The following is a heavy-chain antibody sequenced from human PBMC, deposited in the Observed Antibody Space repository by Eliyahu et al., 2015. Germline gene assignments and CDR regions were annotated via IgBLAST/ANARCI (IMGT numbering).Heavy chain of an antibody. D-gene: IGHD6-13*01. Sequence: QLVESGGGLVKPGGSLRLSCAASEFSFSXYTXNWVRQAPGKGLEGVSSIGGRSTFRSYTDSVKGRFTISRDNAKNSLYLQMNSLRAEDTAVYYCARVEAAAGGKGNYYYYMDVWGKGTTVTVSS. CDR3: ARVEAAAGGKGNYYYYMDV. CDR2: IGGRSTFR. J-gene: IGHJ6*03. CDR1: EFSFSXYT. V-gene: IGHV3-21*02.